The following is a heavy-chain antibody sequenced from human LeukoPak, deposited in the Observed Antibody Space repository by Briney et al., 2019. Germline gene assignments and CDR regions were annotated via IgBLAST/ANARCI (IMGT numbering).Heavy chain of an antibody. CDR3: GADPYGSGSYYWLPALY. D-gene: IGHD3-10*01. CDR1: GGTFSSYA. J-gene: IGHJ4*02. V-gene: IGHV1-69*05. CDR2: IIPIFGTA. Sequence: ASVKVSCKASGGTFSSYAISWVRQAPGQGLEWMGGIIPIFGTANYAQKFQERVTITRDMSTSTAYMELSSLRSEDTAVYYCGADPYGSGSYYWLPALYWGQGTLVTVSS.